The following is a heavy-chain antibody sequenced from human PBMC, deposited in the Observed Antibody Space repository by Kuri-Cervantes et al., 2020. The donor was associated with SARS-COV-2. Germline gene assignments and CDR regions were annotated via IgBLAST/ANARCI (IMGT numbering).Heavy chain of an antibody. CDR2: INHSGST. Sequence: GSLRLSCAVYGGSFSDYYWSWVRQPPGKGLEWIGEINHSGSTNYNPSLKSRVTISVDTSKNQFSLKLSSVAAADTAVYYCTRGDSGVVPAASLDYWGQGTLVTVSS. D-gene: IGHD2-2*01. J-gene: IGHJ4*02. CDR3: TRGDSGVVPAASLDY. V-gene: IGHV4-34*01. CDR1: GGSFSDYY.